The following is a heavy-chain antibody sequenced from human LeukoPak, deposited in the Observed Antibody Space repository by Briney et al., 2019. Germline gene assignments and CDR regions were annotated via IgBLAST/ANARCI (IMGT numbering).Heavy chain of an antibody. CDR1: GGSINNDY. Sequence: SETLSLTCTVSGGSINNDYWSWIRQPPGKGLEWIGSIYHSGSTYYNPSLKSRVTISVDTSKNQFSLKLTSVTAADTAVYYCARSSGYMSYWGQGTLVTVSS. CDR2: IYHSGST. V-gene: IGHV4-59*08. CDR3: ARSSGYMSY. D-gene: IGHD3-22*01. J-gene: IGHJ4*02.